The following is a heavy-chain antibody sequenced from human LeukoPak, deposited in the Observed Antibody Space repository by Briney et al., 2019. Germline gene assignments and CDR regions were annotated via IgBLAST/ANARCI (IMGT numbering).Heavy chain of an antibody. CDR3: ARGPSVRLYETTGYYYGMDV. Sequence: PGRSLRLSCAASGFTFSSYGMHWVRQAPGKGLEWVAVIWYDGSNKYYADSVKGRFTISRDNSKNTLYLQMNSLRAEDTAVYYCARGPSVRLYETTGYYYGMDVWGQGTTVTVSS. CDR2: IWYDGSNK. CDR1: GFTFSSYG. J-gene: IGHJ6*02. D-gene: IGHD4-17*01. V-gene: IGHV3-33*01.